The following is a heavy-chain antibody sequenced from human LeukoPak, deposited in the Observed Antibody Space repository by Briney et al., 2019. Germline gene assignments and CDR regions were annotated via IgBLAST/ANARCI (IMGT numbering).Heavy chain of an antibody. CDR3: ARQRWLQPPPTYYFDY. J-gene: IGHJ4*02. Sequence: AGGSLRLSCAASGFTFSSYWMSWVRQAPGKGLEWVANIKQDGSEKYYVDSVKGRFIISRDNAKNSLYLQVNSLRAEDTAVYYCARQRWLQPPPTYYFDYWGQGTLVTVSS. V-gene: IGHV3-7*01. CDR1: GFTFSSYW. CDR2: IKQDGSEK. D-gene: IGHD5-24*01.